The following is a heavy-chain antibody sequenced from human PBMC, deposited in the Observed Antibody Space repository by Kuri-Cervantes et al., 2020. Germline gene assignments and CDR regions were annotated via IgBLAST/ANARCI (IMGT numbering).Heavy chain of an antibody. J-gene: IGHJ4*02. CDR2: ITTKSTNI. D-gene: IGHD6-13*01. V-gene: IGHV3-48*04. CDR1: EFNFDSYT. Sequence: GGSLRLSCEASEFNFDSYTMNWVRQAPGKGLEWLSYITTKSTNIHYADSVKGRFTISRDNAKNSLYLQMNSLRAEDTAVYYCAYSSSWYDHTSFDYWGQGTLVTVSS. CDR3: AYSSSWYDHTSFDY.